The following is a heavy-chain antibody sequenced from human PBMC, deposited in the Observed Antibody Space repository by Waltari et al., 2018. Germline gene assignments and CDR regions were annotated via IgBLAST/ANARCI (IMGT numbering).Heavy chain of an antibody. V-gene: IGHV4-59*01. CDR3: ARDPGGFYYDFWRGPSCWFDP. J-gene: IGHJ5*02. D-gene: IGHD3-3*01. Sequence: QVQLQESGPGLVKPSETLALTCTVSGGSISSYNWSWIQHPPGKGLEGNGYIRYSGCTNYNPSLKSRVTISVYMSKNQFSLKLSSVTAADTAVYSCARDPGGFYYDFWRGPSCWFDPWGQGTLVTVSS. CDR1: GGSISSYN. CDR2: IRYSGCT.